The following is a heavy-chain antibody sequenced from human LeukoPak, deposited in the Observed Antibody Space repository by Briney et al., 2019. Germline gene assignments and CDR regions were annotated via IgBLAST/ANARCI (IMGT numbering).Heavy chain of an antibody. CDR1: GYTFTSYY. J-gene: IGHJ3*02. Sequence: ASVKVSCKASGYTFTSYYMHWVRQAPGQGLEWMGRINPNTGTTNYAQKFQGRVTMTRDTSINTAYMELSSLRSDDTAVYYCARVSSSGGYYSYDTFNIWGQGTMVTVSS. V-gene: IGHV1-2*06. D-gene: IGHD3-22*01. CDR3: ARVSSSGGYYSYDTFNI. CDR2: INPNTGTT.